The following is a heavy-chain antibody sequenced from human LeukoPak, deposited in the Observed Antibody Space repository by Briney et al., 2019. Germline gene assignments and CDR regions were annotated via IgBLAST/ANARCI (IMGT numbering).Heavy chain of an antibody. CDR2: ISSSSSYI. CDR3: ARGSLGYCTNGVCYLVRVEWLDYRYYFDY. D-gene: IGHD2-8*01. CDR1: GFTFSSYS. J-gene: IGHJ4*02. V-gene: IGHV3-21*01. Sequence: PGGSLRLSCAASGFTFSSYSMNWVRQAPGKGLEWVSSISSSSSYIYYADSVKGRFTISRDNAKNSLYLQMNSLRAEDTAVYYCARGSLGYCTNGVCYLVRVEWLDYRYYFDYWGQGTLVTVSS.